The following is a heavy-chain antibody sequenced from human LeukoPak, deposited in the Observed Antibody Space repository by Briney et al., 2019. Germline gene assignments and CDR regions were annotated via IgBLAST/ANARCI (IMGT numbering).Heavy chain of an antibody. V-gene: IGHV3-7*02. CDR1: GFTFSSYW. CDR3: ARGLTMGHF. CDR2: IKQDGSEE. D-gene: IGHD4/OR15-4a*01. J-gene: IGHJ4*02. Sequence: PGGSLRLSCAASGFTFSSYWMSWVRQAPGKGLEWVANIKQDGSEEVYVDSVKGRFTISRDNAKNSLFLQMNTLRAEDTAVYYCARGLTMGHFGGQGTLVTVSS.